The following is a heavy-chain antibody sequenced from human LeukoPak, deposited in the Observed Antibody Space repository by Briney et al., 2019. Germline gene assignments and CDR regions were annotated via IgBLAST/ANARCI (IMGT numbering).Heavy chain of an antibody. CDR3: TTWFSADDAFDD. J-gene: IGHJ3*01. V-gene: IGHV3-15*01. CDR1: GFTFSDAW. Sequence: SGGSLRLSCAAFGFTFSDAWMSWVRQAPEKGLEWVGRMKSKTDGGTTDYAAPVKGRFTISRDDSKNTLYLQMNSLKTEDSAVYYCTTWFSADDAFDDWGHGTMVTVSS. D-gene: IGHD3-10*01. CDR2: MKSKTDGGTT.